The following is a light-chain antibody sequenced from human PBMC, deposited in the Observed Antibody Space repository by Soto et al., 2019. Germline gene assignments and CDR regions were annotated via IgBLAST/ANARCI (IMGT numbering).Light chain of an antibody. V-gene: IGKV3-20*01. CDR1: QSVSSSY. J-gene: IGKJ3*01. Sequence: EIVLTQSPGTLSLSPGERVTLFCRASQSVSSSYLAWYQHKSGQAPRLLIYGASSRATGIPDRFSGSGSGTDFTLTISSLEPDDFAVYYCPQYGSSPFTFGPGTKVDIK. CDR3: PQYGSSPFT. CDR2: GAS.